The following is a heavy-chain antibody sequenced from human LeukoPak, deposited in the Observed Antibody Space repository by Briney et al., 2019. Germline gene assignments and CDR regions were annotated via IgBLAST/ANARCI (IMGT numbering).Heavy chain of an antibody. D-gene: IGHD5-18*01. CDR1: GGSFSGYY. Sequence: SETLSLTCAVYGGSFSGYYWSWIRQPPGKGLEWIGEINHSGSTNYNPSLKSRVTISVDTSKNQFSLKLSSVTAADTAVYYCARLRWATWIQLWPGGFDYWGQGTLVTVSS. CDR2: INHSGST. V-gene: IGHV4-34*01. J-gene: IGHJ4*02. CDR3: ARLRWATWIQLWPGGFDY.